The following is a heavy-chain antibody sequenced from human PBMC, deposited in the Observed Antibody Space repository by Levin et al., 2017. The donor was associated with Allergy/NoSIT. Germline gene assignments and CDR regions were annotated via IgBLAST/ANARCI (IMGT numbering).Heavy chain of an antibody. V-gene: IGHV3-30*18. CDR1: GFTFSSYG. D-gene: IGHD6-19*01. Sequence: SCAASGFTFSSYGMHWVRQAPGKGLEWVAVISYDGSNKYYADSVKGRFTISRDNSKNTLYLQMNSLRAEDTAVYYCAESGSSGWYGNDAFDIWGQGTMVTVSS. J-gene: IGHJ3*02. CDR3: AESGSSGWYGNDAFDI. CDR2: ISYDGSNK.